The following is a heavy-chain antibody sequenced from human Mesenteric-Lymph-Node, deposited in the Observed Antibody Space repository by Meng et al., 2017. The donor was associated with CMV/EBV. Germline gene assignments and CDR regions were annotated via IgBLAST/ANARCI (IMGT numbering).Heavy chain of an antibody. J-gene: IGHJ4*02. V-gene: IGHV6-1*01. Sequence: QIQPQQAGSGGVKSSQTLSLICHLSGDSIYSNHAACNWIRQSPSRGLEWLGRTYYRSESYNDYAVAVKSRISVNLDTSKHQLSLHLNFVTPEDSAVYYCAYFGDLPPLWWGQGTLVTVSS. CDR3: AYFGDLPPLW. CDR2: TYYRSESYN. CDR1: GDSIYSNHAA. D-gene: IGHD3-10*01.